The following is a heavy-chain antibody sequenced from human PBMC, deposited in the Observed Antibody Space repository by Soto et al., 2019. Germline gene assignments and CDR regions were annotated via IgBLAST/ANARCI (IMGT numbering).Heavy chain of an antibody. J-gene: IGHJ6*02. V-gene: IGHV5-51*01. Sequence: PGESLKISCRGSGSTFTSYWIGWVRQMPGKGVEWMGIIWPGDSDTRYSPSFQGQVTISADKSISTAYLQWSSLKASDTAMYYCTRXPDYYASGINYYYGMDVWGQGTTVTVSS. CDR1: GSTFTSYW. CDR2: IWPGDSDT. D-gene: IGHD3-10*01. CDR3: TRXPDYYASGINYYYGMDV.